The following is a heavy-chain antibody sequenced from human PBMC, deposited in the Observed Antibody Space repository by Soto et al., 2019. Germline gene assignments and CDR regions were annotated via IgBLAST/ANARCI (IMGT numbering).Heavy chain of an antibody. Sequence: QVQLVQSGAEVKKPGSSVKVSCKASGGTFSSYAISWVRQAPGQGLEWMGGIIPIFGTANYAQKFEGRVTITADESTSTAYMELSSLRSEDTAVYYCARPFYCGSGSYYKSYYYGMDVWGQGTTVTVSS. CDR1: GGTFSSYA. CDR2: IIPIFGTA. CDR3: ARPFYCGSGSYYKSYYYGMDV. D-gene: IGHD3-10*01. J-gene: IGHJ6*02. V-gene: IGHV1-69*01.